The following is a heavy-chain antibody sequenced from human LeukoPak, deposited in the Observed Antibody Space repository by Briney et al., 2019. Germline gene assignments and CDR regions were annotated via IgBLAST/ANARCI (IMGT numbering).Heavy chain of an antibody. V-gene: IGHV3-30*18. Sequence: GGSLRLSCAASGFTFSSYGIHWVRQAPGKGLEWVAVISYDGSNKYYADSVKGRFTISRDNSKNTLYLQMNSLRAEDTAVYYCAKDIGRVVVIIHFFDYWGQGTLVTVSS. D-gene: IGHD3-22*01. J-gene: IGHJ4*02. CDR1: GFTFSSYG. CDR3: AKDIGRVVVIIHFFDY. CDR2: ISYDGSNK.